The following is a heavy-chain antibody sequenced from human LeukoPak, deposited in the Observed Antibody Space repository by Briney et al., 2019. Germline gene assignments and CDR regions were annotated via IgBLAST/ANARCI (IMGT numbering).Heavy chain of an antibody. CDR3: ARVGYYYDISGYTFDY. Sequence: GGSLRLSCVASGFTFKNYAMSWVRQAPGKGLVWASRINTDGSSTNYADSVKGRFTISRDNAKNTLYLQMNSLRAEDTAVYYCARVGYYYDISGYTFDYWGQGTLVTVSS. D-gene: IGHD3-22*01. CDR1: GFTFKNYA. J-gene: IGHJ4*02. V-gene: IGHV3-74*01. CDR2: INTDGSST.